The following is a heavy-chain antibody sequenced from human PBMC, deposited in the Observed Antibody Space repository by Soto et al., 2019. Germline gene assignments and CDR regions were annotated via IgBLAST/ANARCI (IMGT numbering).Heavy chain of an antibody. J-gene: IGHJ4*02. CDR3: AKDPRLVGGSY. V-gene: IGHV3-23*01. CDR1: GFTFSTYA. CDR2: VSASGLNT. Sequence: PGGSLRLSCAASGFTFSTYAMAWVRQAPGKGLEWVSGVSASGLNTDYADPVKGRFYISRDNSKNTLYLQMNSLRAEDTAVYYCAKDPRLVGGSYWGQGTLVTVS. D-gene: IGHD1-26*01.